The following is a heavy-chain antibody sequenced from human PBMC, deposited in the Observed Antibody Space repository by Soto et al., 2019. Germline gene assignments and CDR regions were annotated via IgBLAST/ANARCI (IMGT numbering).Heavy chain of an antibody. Sequence: PGGPLRLYCVASGFNLSHPWMTWVRQAAGKGLEWVGRIKSKTDGGTADYAAPVKGRATISRDDSKNTVYLQMNSLKTEDTAVYYCTTGIYYDILTGYHNVAYWGQGALVTVSS. V-gene: IGHV3-15*01. J-gene: IGHJ4*02. CDR2: IKSKTDGGTA. D-gene: IGHD3-9*01. CDR1: GFNLSHPW. CDR3: TTGIYYDILTGYHNVAY.